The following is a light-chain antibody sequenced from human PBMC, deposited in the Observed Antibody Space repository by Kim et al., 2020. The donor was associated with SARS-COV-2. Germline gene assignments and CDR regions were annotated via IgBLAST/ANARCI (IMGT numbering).Light chain of an antibody. CDR3: QQYATSPT. CDR2: GAS. V-gene: IGKV3-20*01. CDR1: QSVNNNY. J-gene: IGKJ1*01. Sequence: EIVLTQSPGTLSLSPGEGATLSCRASQSVNNNYLAWYQQKPGQAPRLLIYGASSRAAGIPDRFSGSGSGTDFTLTISRLEPEDFALYYCQQYATSPTFGQGTKVDIK.